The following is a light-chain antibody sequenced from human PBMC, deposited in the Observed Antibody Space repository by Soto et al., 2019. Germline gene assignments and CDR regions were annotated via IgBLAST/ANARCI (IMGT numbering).Light chain of an antibody. CDR1: SSNIGFYI. J-gene: IGLJ1*01. CDR3: AAWDDSLNGYV. V-gene: IGLV1-44*01. CDR2: SNN. Sequence: QSVLTQAPSVSGTPGQRVTISCSGGSSNIGFYIVNWYQQIPGMAPKLLIYSNNQRPSGVPDRFSGSRTGSSASLAISGLQSEDEADYYCAAWDDSLNGYVFGAGTKLTVL.